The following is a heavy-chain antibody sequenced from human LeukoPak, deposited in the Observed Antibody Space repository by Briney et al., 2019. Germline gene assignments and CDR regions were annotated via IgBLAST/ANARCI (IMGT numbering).Heavy chain of an antibody. Sequence: SEILSLTCTVSGGSISSGDYYWSWIRQPPGKGLEWIGYIYYSGSTYYNPSLKSRVTISVDTSKNQFSLKLSSVTAADTAVYYCARAGDSSGYSLDYWGQGTLVTVSS. J-gene: IGHJ4*02. V-gene: IGHV4-30-4*01. CDR2: IYYSGST. D-gene: IGHD3-22*01. CDR1: GGSISSGDYY. CDR3: ARAGDSSGYSLDY.